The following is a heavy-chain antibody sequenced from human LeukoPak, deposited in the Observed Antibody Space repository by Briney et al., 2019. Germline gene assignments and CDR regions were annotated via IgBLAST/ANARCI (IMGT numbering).Heavy chain of an antibody. CDR1: GYTFTDYY. V-gene: IGHV1-2*06. Sequence: ASVKVSSKASGYTFTDYYIHWVRQAPGQGLEWMGRNKPNSGDTNYPQKFQGRVTMTGVTSISAAYMELSRLRSDDTAVYYCARLRYYDSSGFYYFDYWGQGTLVTVSS. CDR2: NKPNSGDT. D-gene: IGHD3-22*01. J-gene: IGHJ4*02. CDR3: ARLRYYDSSGFYYFDY.